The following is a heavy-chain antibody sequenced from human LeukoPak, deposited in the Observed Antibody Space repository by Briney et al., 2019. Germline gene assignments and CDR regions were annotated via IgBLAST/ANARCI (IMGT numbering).Heavy chain of an antibody. CDR2: IWHDGSND. J-gene: IGHJ4*02. CDR3: AKVTGDYYDTSGAFDY. CDR1: GFIFSSYG. Sequence: GGSLRLSCSASGFIFSSYGMHWVRQAPGKGLEWVARIWHDGSNDDYADSVKGRFTISRDNSKNTLYLQMNSLRAEDTAIYYCAKVTGDYYDTSGAFDYWGQGTLVTVSS. V-gene: IGHV3-33*06. D-gene: IGHD3-22*01.